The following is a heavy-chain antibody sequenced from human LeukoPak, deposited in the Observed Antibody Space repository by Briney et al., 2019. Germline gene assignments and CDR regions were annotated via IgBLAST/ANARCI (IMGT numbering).Heavy chain of an antibody. CDR3: AKNPSRNNYYDSTYYFDY. Sequence: GGSLRLSCAASGFTFSSYAMSWVRQAPGKGLEWVSAISGSGGSTYYADSVKGRFTISRDNSKNTLYLQMNGLRAEDTAVYYCAKNPSRNNYYDSTYYFDYWGQGTLVTVFS. D-gene: IGHD3-22*01. CDR2: ISGSGGST. V-gene: IGHV3-23*01. CDR1: GFTFSSYA. J-gene: IGHJ4*02.